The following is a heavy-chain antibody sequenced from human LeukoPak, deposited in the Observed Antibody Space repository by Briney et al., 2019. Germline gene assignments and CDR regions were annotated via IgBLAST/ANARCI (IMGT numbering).Heavy chain of an antibody. Sequence: GGSLRLSCAASGFSFSSYGMHWVRQAPGKGLEWVAFIRYDGSNKYYADSVKGRFTISRDNSKNTLYLQMNSLRAEDTAVYYCAKDRITGTGGLDYWGQGTLVTVSS. J-gene: IGHJ4*02. CDR3: AKDRITGTGGLDY. V-gene: IGHV3-30*02. CDR1: GFSFSSYG. D-gene: IGHD1-7*01. CDR2: IRYDGSNK.